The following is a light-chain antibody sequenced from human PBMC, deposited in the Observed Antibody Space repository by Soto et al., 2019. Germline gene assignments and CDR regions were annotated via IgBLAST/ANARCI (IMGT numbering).Light chain of an antibody. CDR2: RAS. CDR1: QSINNYF. CDR3: QQYTNAPRT. V-gene: IGKV3-20*01. Sequence: EIVLTQSPGSLSLSPGETATLSCRASQSINNYFLAWHQQRPGQAPRLLIFRASQRASGIPDRFRGSGSGTDFTLTITGLEPEDFVVYYCQQYTNAPRTFGQGTKVEIK. J-gene: IGKJ1*01.